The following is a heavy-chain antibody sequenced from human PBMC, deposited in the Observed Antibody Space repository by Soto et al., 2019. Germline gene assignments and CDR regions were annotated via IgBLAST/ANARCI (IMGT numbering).Heavy chain of an antibody. CDR2: FDPEDGET. D-gene: IGHD1-26*01. CDR3: ASFPWRGSYRHGPHDWYFDL. Sequence: GASVKVSCKVSGYTLTELSMHWVRQAPGKGLEWMGGFDPEDGETIYAQKFQGRVTMTEDTSTDTAYMELSSLRSGDTAVYYCASFPWRGSYRHGPHDWYFDLWGRGTLVTVSS. CDR1: GYTLTELS. J-gene: IGHJ2*01. V-gene: IGHV1-24*01.